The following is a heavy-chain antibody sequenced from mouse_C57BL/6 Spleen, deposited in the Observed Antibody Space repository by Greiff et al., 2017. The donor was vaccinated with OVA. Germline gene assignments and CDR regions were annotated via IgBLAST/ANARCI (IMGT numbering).Heavy chain of an antibody. CDR1: RYAFTNYL. CDR2: INPGSGGT. CDR3: ARVYDYDDY. Sequence: VQLQQSGAELVRPGTSVKVSCKASRYAFTNYLIEWVKQRPGQGLEWIGVINPGSGGTNYNEKFKGKATLTADKSSSTAYMQLSSLTSEDSAVYFCARVYDYDDYWGQGTTLTVSS. J-gene: IGHJ2*01. V-gene: IGHV1-54*01. D-gene: IGHD2-4*01.